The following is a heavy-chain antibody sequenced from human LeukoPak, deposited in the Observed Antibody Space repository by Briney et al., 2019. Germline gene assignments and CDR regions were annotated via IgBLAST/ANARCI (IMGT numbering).Heavy chain of an antibody. Sequence: PSETLSLTCTVSGGSISSYYWSWLRQPPGKDLEWIGDISYSGGTIYKDSLKGRVTISVDTSKNQLSLKLSSVTAADTAVYYCARGLLEFDFDYWGQGTLVTVSS. CDR1: GGSISSYY. CDR3: ARGLLEFDFDY. CDR2: ISYSGGT. V-gene: IGHV4-59*12. D-gene: IGHD1-1*01. J-gene: IGHJ4*02.